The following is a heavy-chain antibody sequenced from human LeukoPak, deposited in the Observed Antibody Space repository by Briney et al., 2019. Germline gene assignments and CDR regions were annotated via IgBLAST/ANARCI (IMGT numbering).Heavy chain of an antibody. D-gene: IGHD3-16*01. CDR3: ARRDIMKYAFDI. V-gene: IGHV4-38-2*02. CDR1: GYSISSGYY. Sequence: PSETLSLTCTVSGYSISSGYYWGWIRQPLGKGLEWIGSIYHSGSTYYNPSLKSRVTISVDTSKNQFSLKLSSVTAADTAVYYCARRDIMKYAFDIWGQGTMVTVSS. CDR2: IYHSGST. J-gene: IGHJ3*02.